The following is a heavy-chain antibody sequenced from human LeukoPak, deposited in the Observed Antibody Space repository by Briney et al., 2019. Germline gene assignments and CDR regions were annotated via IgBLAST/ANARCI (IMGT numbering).Heavy chain of an antibody. CDR2: ISSSSSYI. V-gene: IGHV3-21*04. D-gene: IGHD1-1*01. Sequence: GGSLRLSCAASGFTFSSYSINWVRQAPGKGLEWVSSISSSSSYIYYADSVKGRFTISRDNSKNTLYLQMNSLRAEDTAVYYCAKDRWTEVDAFDIWGQGTMVTVSS. CDR1: GFTFSSYS. CDR3: AKDRWTEVDAFDI. J-gene: IGHJ3*02.